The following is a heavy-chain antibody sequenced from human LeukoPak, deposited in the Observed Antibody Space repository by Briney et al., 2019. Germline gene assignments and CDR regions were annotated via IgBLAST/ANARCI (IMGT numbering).Heavy chain of an antibody. CDR3: ASRWYDYVWGLNSDY. V-gene: IGHV4-34*01. Sequence: PSETLSLTCAVYGGSFSGYYWSWIRQPPGKGLEWIGEINHSGSTNYNPSLKSRVTISVDTSKNQFSLKLSSVTAADTAVYYCASRWYDYVWGLNSDYWGQGTLVTVSS. J-gene: IGHJ4*02. CDR2: INHSGST. CDR1: GGSFSGYY. D-gene: IGHD3-16*01.